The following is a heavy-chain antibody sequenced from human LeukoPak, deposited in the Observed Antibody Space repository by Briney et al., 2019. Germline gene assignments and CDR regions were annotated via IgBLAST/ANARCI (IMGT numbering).Heavy chain of an antibody. D-gene: IGHD3-22*01. J-gene: IGHJ4*02. Sequence: SETLSLTCTVSGGSISSYYWSWIRQPAGKGLEWIRRIYTSGSTNYNPSLKSRVTISVDKSKNQFSLKLSSVTAADTAVYYCAGDRYYYDSSGYYYGYYFDYWGQGTLVTVSS. CDR2: IYTSGST. CDR3: AGDRYYYDSSGYYYGYYFDY. CDR1: GGSISSYY. V-gene: IGHV4-4*07.